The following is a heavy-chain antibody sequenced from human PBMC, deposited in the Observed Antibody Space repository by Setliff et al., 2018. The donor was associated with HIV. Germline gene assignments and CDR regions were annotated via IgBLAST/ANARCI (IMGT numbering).Heavy chain of an antibody. V-gene: IGHV4-39*01. Sequence: SETLSLTCTVSGGSFRRSRYYWGWIRQPPGKGLEWIGNIHYGGFFWYSPSLKSRVTISVDTSKNQFSLKLSSVTAADTAVYYCARPALGIGGGSRFDNWGQGTRVTVS. CDR1: GGSFRRSRYY. CDR3: ARPALGIGGGSRFDN. J-gene: IGHJ4*02. D-gene: IGHD3-10*01. CDR2: IHYGGFF.